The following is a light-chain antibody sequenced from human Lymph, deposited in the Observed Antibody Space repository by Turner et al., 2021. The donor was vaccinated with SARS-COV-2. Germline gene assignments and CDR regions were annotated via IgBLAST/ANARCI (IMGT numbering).Light chain of an antibody. CDR3: QQRSNWPAIT. CDR2: DAS. J-gene: IGKJ5*01. CDR1: QSVSSY. Sequence: EIVLTQSQATLSLSPGVRATLSCRDSQSVSSYLAWYKQKPGQPPRLLIYDASNRATGIPARFSGSGSGTDFTLTISSLEPEDFAVYYCQQRSNWPAITFGQGTRLEIK. V-gene: IGKV3-11*01.